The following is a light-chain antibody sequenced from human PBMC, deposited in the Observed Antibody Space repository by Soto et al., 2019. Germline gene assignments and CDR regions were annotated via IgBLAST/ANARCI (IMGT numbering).Light chain of an antibody. CDR1: QDIRGA. CDR2: DVS. J-gene: IGKJ5*01. V-gene: IGKV1-13*02. Sequence: AIQLTQSPSSLSASVGDRVTITCRASQDIRGALAWYQQKPGKAPKLLIYDVSSLESGVPSRFSGSGSGTDFTLSSSSLQPEGFATYYCQLFNTYPITFGQGTRLEIK. CDR3: QLFNTYPIT.